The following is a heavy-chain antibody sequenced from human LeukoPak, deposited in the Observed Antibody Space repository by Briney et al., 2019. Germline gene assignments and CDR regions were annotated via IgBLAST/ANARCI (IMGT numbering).Heavy chain of an antibody. CDR3: AKEPRITIFGVASYYFDY. V-gene: IGHV3-23*01. D-gene: IGHD3-3*01. J-gene: IGHJ4*02. CDR2: ISGSGENT. CDR1: AFTFTIYS. Sequence: GGPLRLSCAPSAFTFTIYSMSSVRQPPGKGLEWVSAISGSGENTYYADSVKGRFTISRDNSKNTLYLQMNSLRAEDTAVYYCAKEPRITIFGVASYYFDYWGQGTLVTVST.